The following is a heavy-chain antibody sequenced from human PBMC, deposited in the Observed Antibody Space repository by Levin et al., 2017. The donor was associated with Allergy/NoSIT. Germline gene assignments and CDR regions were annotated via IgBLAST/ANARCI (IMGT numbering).Heavy chain of an antibody. D-gene: IGHD5-12*01. V-gene: IGHV4-59*01. Sequence: SETLSLTCTVSGGSISSYYWSWIRQPPGKGLEWIGYIYYSGSTNYNPSLKSRVTISVDTSKNQFSLKLSSVTAADTAVYYCARWVGGGYVSDYYYGMDVWGQGTTVTVSS. J-gene: IGHJ6*02. CDR1: GGSISSYY. CDR3: ARWVGGGYVSDYYYGMDV. CDR2: IYYSGST.